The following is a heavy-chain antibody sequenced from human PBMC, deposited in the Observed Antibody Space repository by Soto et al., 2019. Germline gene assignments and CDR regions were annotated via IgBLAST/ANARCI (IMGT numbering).Heavy chain of an antibody. CDR1: GFSVTSNY. J-gene: IGHJ5*01. Sequence: EVQLVESGGGLIQPGGSLRLSCAATGFSVTSNYMSWVRQAPGGGLEWVSLIWPGGTTYYADSVRGRFTVSRDNSNNTVFLQMSSLRADDTAVYYCAKVGDSSDYYPAPIDSWCQGTLVTVSS. CDR2: IWPGGTT. D-gene: IGHD3-22*01. CDR3: AKVGDSSDYYPAPIDS. V-gene: IGHV3-53*01.